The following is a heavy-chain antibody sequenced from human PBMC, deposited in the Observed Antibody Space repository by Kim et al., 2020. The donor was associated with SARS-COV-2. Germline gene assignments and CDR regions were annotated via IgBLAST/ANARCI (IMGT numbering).Heavy chain of an antibody. Sequence: GGSLRLSCAASGFTFSSYSMNWVRQAPGKGLEWVSYISSSSSTIYYADSVKGRFTISRDNAKNSLYLQMNSLRAEDTAVYYCARVELSPFGGVIDKFDYWGQGTLVTVSS. V-gene: IGHV3-48*04. CDR1: GFTFSSYS. CDR2: ISSSSSTI. J-gene: IGHJ4*02. D-gene: IGHD3-16*02. CDR3: ARVELSPFGGVIDKFDY.